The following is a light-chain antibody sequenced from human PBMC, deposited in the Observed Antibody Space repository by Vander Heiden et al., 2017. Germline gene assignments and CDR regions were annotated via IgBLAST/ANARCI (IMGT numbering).Light chain of an antibody. Sequence: NFMLTQPHSVSESPGKTVTISCTRSSGSIASNYVQWYQQRPGSSPTTVIYEDNQRPSGVPDRFSGSIDSSSNSASLTISGLKTEDEADYYCQSYDSSNDVGCGGGTKLTVL. J-gene: IGLJ2*01. CDR1: SGSIASNY. CDR3: QSYDSSNDVG. CDR2: EDN. V-gene: IGLV6-57*01.